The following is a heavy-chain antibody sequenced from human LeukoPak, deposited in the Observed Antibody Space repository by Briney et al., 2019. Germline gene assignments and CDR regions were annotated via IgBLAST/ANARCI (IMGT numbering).Heavy chain of an antibody. J-gene: IGHJ4*02. Sequence: SETLSLTCTVSGGSISSYYWSWIRQPPGKGLEWIGYIYYRGSTNYNPSLKSRVTISVDTSKNQFSLKLSSVTAADTAVYYCARGSKWFGELSFDYWGQGTLVTVTS. D-gene: IGHD3-10*01. CDR2: IYYRGST. CDR1: GGSISSYY. V-gene: IGHV4-59*01. CDR3: ARGSKWFGELSFDY.